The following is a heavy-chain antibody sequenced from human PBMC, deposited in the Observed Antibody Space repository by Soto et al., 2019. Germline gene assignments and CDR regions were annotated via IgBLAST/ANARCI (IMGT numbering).Heavy chain of an antibody. Sequence: GGSLRLSCAASGFTFSTYAMSWVRQAPGKGLEWVSAISGRGDITSHADAVKGRFTISRDNSKNTLYLQMSSLTAEDTAVYYCAKGTSKLDYWGQGTLVTVSS. CDR3: AKGTSKLDY. CDR1: GFTFSTYA. J-gene: IGHJ4*02. D-gene: IGHD2-2*01. V-gene: IGHV3-23*01. CDR2: ISGRGDIT.